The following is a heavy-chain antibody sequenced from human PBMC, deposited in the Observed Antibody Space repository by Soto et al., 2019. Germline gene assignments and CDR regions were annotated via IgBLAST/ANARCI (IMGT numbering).Heavy chain of an antibody. D-gene: IGHD2-15*01. V-gene: IGHV3-72*01. CDR3: ARVACSGGGCYPDY. CDR2: TRNRANSYTT. Sequence: GGSLRLSCAASGFTFSDHYMDWVRQAPGKGLEWVGRTRNRANSYTTEYAASVRGRFSISRDASKNSLYLQMNSLKTEDTAVYYCARVACSGGGCYPDYWGQGTPVTVSS. CDR1: GFTFSDHY. J-gene: IGHJ4*02.